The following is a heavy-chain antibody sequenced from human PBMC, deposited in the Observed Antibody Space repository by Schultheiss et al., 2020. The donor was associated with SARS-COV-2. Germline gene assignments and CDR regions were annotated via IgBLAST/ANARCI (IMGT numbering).Heavy chain of an antibody. CDR1: GFTFSSYA. Sequence: GGSLRLSCAASGFTFSSYAMHWVRQAPGKGLEWVSGVSWNGSRTHYADSVKGRFTISRDNSKNTLYLQMNSLRAEDTAVYYCARQMATIYGAFDIWGQGTMVTVSS. CDR3: ARQMATIYGAFDI. D-gene: IGHD5-24*01. J-gene: IGHJ3*02. V-gene: IGHV3-NL1*01. CDR2: VSWNGSRT.